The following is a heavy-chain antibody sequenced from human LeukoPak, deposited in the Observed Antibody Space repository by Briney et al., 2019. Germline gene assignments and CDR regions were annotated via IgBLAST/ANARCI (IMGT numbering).Heavy chain of an antibody. CDR3: ARGSLFYYYYYYMDV. CDR1: GYTFTSYD. Sequence: ASVKVSCKASGYTFTSYDINWVRQATGQGLEWMGWMNPNSGNTGHAQKFQGRVTMTRNTSISTAYMELSSLRSEDTAVYYCARGSLFYYYYYYMDVWGKGTTVTISS. V-gene: IGHV1-8*01. J-gene: IGHJ6*03. CDR2: MNPNSGNT. D-gene: IGHD6-19*01.